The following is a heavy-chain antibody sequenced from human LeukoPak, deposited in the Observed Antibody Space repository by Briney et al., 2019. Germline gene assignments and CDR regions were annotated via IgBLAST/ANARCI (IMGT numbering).Heavy chain of an antibody. CDR3: ARDLTTSSAAYFHH. D-gene: IGHD6-6*01. CDR2: ISSSSRYI. J-gene: IGHJ1*01. V-gene: IGHV3-21*01. CDR1: GFTFSSYS. Sequence: GGSLRLSCTASGFTFSSYSMNWVRQAPGKGLEWVSSISSSSRYIYYADSVKGRFTISRDNGKNSLYLQMNSLRAEDTAVYYCARDLTTSSAAYFHHWGQGTLVTVSS.